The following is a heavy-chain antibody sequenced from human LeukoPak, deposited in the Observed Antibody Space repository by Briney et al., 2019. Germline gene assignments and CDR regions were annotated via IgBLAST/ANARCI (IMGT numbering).Heavy chain of an antibody. CDR2: IYSNGIT. Sequence: SETLSLTCTVPGGSMFSYYWNWIRQPPGKGLEWIGYIYSNGITNYSPSLRSRGTISIATSKNQFSLRLTSVTAADTAIYYCARRAYYDSSGYHPTSGYFDLWGRGTLVTVSS. V-gene: IGHV4-4*08. CDR1: GGSMFSYY. D-gene: IGHD3-22*01. J-gene: IGHJ2*01. CDR3: ARRAYYDSSGYHPTSGYFDL.